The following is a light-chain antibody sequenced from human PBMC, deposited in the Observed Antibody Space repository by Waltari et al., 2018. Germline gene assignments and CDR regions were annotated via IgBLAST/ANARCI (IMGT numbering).Light chain of an antibody. CDR3: QQYNDLYS. J-gene: IGKJ2*01. CDR1: RSVGGW. Sequence: DIQITQSPSALSASVGDTVTINCLTSRSVGGWMAWFQQKPDKAPRLLIYEASSLADGVPSRFSGSGSATEFTLTISGLQPDDFATYYCQQYNDLYSFGRGTKLEI. V-gene: IGKV1-5*01. CDR2: EAS.